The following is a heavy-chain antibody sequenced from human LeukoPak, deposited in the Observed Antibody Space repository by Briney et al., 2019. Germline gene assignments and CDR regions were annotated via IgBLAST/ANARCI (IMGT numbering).Heavy chain of an antibody. CDR3: AKDRPENWGYYFDY. J-gene: IGHJ4*02. V-gene: IGHV3-53*01. D-gene: IGHD7-27*01. Sequence: GGSLRLSCAASGFTVSSNYMSWVRQAPGKGLEWVSVIYSGGSTYYADSVKGRFTISRDNSKNTLYLQMNSLRAEDTAVYYCAKDRPENWGYYFDYWGQGTLVTVSS. CDR1: GFTVSSNY. CDR2: IYSGGST.